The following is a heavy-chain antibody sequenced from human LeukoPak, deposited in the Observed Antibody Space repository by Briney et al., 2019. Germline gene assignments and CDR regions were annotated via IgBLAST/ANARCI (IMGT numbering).Heavy chain of an antibody. V-gene: IGHV4-39*07. CDR2: IYYSGST. Sequence: PSETLSLTCTVSGGSISSSSYYWGWLRQPPGKGLEWIGSIYYSGSTYYNPSLKSRVTISVDTSKNQFSLKLSSVTAADTAVYYCARERSQQPNWFDPWGQGTLVTVSS. CDR3: ARERSQQPNWFDP. J-gene: IGHJ5*02. D-gene: IGHD6-13*01. CDR1: GGSISSSSYY.